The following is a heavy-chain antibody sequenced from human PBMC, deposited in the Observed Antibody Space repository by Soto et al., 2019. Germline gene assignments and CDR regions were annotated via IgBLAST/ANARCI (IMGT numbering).Heavy chain of an antibody. CDR1: GFTFSSYA. Sequence: EVPLLESGGGLVQPGGSLRLSCAASGFTFSSYAMRRVRQAPGKGLEWVSAISGSGDSTYYADSVKGRFTVSRDNSKNTLYLQMNSLRAEDTAVYYCARRGSGSYYDYWGQGTLVTVSS. J-gene: IGHJ4*02. D-gene: IGHD1-26*01. CDR3: ARRGSGSYYDY. V-gene: IGHV3-23*01. CDR2: ISGSGDST.